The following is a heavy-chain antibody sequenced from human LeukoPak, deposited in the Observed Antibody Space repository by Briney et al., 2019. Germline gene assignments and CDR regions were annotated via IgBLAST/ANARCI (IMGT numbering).Heavy chain of an antibody. CDR1: GFTFSSYS. D-gene: IGHD6-13*01. Sequence: GGSLRLSCAASGFTFSSYSMSWVRQAPGKGLGGVATIKQDGSEKYYVDSVKGRFTISRDNAKNSLYLQMNSLRAEDTAVYYCARVSRIPAALWGLNWFDPWGQGTLVTVSS. CDR3: ARVSRIPAALWGLNWFDP. CDR2: IKQDGSEK. V-gene: IGHV3-7*01. J-gene: IGHJ5*02.